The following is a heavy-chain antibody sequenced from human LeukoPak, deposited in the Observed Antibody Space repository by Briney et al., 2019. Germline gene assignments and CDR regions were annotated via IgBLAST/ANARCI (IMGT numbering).Heavy chain of an antibody. D-gene: IGHD6-19*01. CDR1: GFTVSSNY. CDR3: ARVRTGYSSGWYSSFRFDP. V-gene: IGHV3-53*04. Sequence: PGGSLRLSCAAFGFTVSSNYMSWVRQAPGKGLEWVSIIYSGGSTYYADSVKGRFTISRHNSKNTLYLQMNSLRAEDTAVYYCARVRTGYSSGWYSSFRFDPWGQGTLVTVSS. CDR2: IYSGGST. J-gene: IGHJ5*02.